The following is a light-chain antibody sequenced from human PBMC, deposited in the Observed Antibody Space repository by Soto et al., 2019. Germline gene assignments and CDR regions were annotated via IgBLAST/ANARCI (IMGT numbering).Light chain of an antibody. V-gene: IGLV2-14*01. CDR2: EVS. Sequence: QSALTQPASVSGSPGQSITISCTGTSSDVGGYNYVSWYQQHPGKAPKLMVYEVSNRPSGVSTRFSGSKSANTASLTISGLQAEDEADYYCSSYTSSSTLDVFGTGTKLTVL. J-gene: IGLJ1*01. CDR1: SSDVGGYNY. CDR3: SSYTSSSTLDV.